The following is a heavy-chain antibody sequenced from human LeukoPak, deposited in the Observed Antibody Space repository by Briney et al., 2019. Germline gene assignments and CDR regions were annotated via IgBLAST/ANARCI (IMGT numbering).Heavy chain of an antibody. D-gene: IGHD2-2*01. Sequence: SETLSLTCAVYGGSFSGYYWSWIRQPPGKGLEWIGEINHSGSTNYNPSLKSRVTISVDTSKNQFSLKLSSVTAADTAEYYCARGPRHHIVVVPAAMRPFDYWGQGTLVTVSS. CDR2: INHSGST. CDR3: ARGPRHHIVVVPAAMRPFDY. J-gene: IGHJ4*02. CDR1: GGSFSGYY. V-gene: IGHV4-34*01.